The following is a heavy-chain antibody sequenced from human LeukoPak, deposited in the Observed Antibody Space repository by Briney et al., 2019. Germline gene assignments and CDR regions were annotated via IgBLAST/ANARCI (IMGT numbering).Heavy chain of an antibody. V-gene: IGHV3-48*02. Sequence: GGSLRLSCAASGFTFSTYSMNWVRQAPGKGLEWVSFISTGSSTIYYADSVKGRFTISRDNAKNSLYLQTSSLRDEDTAVYYCARVAEIQLWLRSAFDYWGQGTLVTVSS. CDR3: ARVAEIQLWLRSAFDY. CDR1: GFTFSTYS. J-gene: IGHJ4*02. D-gene: IGHD5-18*01. CDR2: ISTGSSTI.